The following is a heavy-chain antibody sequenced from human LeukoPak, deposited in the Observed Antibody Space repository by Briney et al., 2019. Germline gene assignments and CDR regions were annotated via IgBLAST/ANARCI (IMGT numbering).Heavy chain of an antibody. J-gene: IGHJ4*02. V-gene: IGHV1-46*01. CDR3: AREILPGGNGDPRYFDY. Sequence: ASVKVSCKASGYTFTSYYMHWVRQAPGQGLEWMGIINSSGGSTSYAQKFQGRVTMTRDTSTSTVYMELSSLRSEDTAVYYCAREILPGGNGDPRYFDYWGQGTLVTVSS. D-gene: IGHD4-17*01. CDR2: INSSGGST. CDR1: GYTFTSYY.